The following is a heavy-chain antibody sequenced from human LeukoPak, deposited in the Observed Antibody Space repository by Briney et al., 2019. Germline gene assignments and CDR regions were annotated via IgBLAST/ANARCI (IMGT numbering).Heavy chain of an antibody. D-gene: IGHD2-2*01. CDR2: INHSGST. CDR1: GGSFSGYY. V-gene: IGHV4-34*01. CDR3: ARTTKYQFKWAGFDP. Sequence: SETLSLTCAVYGGSFSGYYWSWIRQPPGKGLEWIGEINHSGSTNYNPSHKSRVTISVDTSKNQFSLKLSSVTAADTAVYYCARTTKYQFKWAGFDPWGQGTLVTVSS. J-gene: IGHJ5*02.